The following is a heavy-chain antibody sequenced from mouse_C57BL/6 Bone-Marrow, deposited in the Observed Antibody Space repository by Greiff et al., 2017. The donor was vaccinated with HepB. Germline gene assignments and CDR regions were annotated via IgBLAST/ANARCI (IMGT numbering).Heavy chain of an antibody. CDR3: AGDSSPAWFAY. Sequence: QVQLKQSGPGLVKPSQSLFLTCSITGFPITSGYYWIWIRQSPGKPLEWMGYITHSGETFYNPSLQSPISITRETSKNQFFLQLNSVTTEDTAMYYCAGDSSPAWFAYWGQGTLVTVSA. V-gene: IGHV12-3*01. CDR1: GFPITSGYY. CDR2: ITHSGET. J-gene: IGHJ3*01.